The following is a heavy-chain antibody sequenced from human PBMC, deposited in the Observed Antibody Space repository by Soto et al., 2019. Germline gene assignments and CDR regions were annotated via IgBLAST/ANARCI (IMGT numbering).Heavy chain of an antibody. V-gene: IGHV4-39*07. CDR1: GGSISSSDFY. J-gene: IGHJ5*02. CDR2: MYYSGTT. D-gene: IGHD6-13*01. CDR3: ARKWAAAGIGGFDP. Sequence: SETLSLTCTVSGGSISSSDFYWGWLRQPPGKGLDFIGSMYYSGTTYYNPSLKSRVTISVDTSKNQFSLKLSSVTAADTAVYYCARKWAAAGIGGFDPWGQGTLVTVSS.